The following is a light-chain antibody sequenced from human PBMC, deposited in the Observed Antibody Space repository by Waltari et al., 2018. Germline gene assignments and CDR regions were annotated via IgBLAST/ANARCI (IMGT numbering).Light chain of an antibody. V-gene: IGLV1-44*01. CDR2: RSG. J-gene: IGLJ3*02. CDR1: ASNIGGNL. CDR3: AAWDGSQFARV. Sequence: QSVLTQPPSASGTPGQRVTISCSGSASNIGGNLVNWYQQLPGKAPKLLLYRSGQRPQGGPDRFSAAKTGTSASLAISGLQSEDEADYYCAAWDGSQFARVFGGGTKLSVL.